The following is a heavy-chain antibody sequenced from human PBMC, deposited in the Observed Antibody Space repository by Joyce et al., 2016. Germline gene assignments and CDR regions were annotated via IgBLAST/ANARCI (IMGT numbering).Heavy chain of an antibody. CDR2: IKQDGSEK. J-gene: IGHJ6*02. Sequence: EVQLVESGGGLVQPGGSLRLSCAASGFTFITTWMTWVRQAPGKGPEWVANIKQDGSEKYYVGSVKGRFTISRDNAKNSLSLLMNSLRVDDTAVYYCATGGGMDVWGQGTTVTVSS. CDR1: GFTFITTW. CDR3: ATGGGMDV. V-gene: IGHV3-7*01.